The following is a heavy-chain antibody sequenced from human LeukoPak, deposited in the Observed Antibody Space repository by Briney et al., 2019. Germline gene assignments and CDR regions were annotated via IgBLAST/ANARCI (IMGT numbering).Heavy chain of an antibody. CDR2: IGSSGGSA. D-gene: IGHD3-16*02. CDR1: EFTFSNYA. Sequence: PGGSLRLSCAASEFTFSNYAMSWVRQAPGKGLEWVSTIGSSGGSAYYADSLRGRFTISRDNSKNTLYLQMNSLRAEDSAVYYCARDPALSGYFDYWGQGTLVTVSS. J-gene: IGHJ4*02. CDR3: ARDPALSGYFDY. V-gene: IGHV3-23*01.